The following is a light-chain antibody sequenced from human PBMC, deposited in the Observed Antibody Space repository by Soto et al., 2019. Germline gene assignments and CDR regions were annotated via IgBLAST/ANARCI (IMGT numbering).Light chain of an antibody. CDR1: QSVSSS. Sequence: EIVLTQSPATLSLSPGERATLSCRASQSVSSSLAWYQQKPGQTPRLLIYDASNRATGIPARFSGSGSGTDFTLTVSSLEPDYFAVYYCQQRSSWPLTFGGGTKVEIK. CDR2: DAS. V-gene: IGKV3-11*01. CDR3: QQRSSWPLT. J-gene: IGKJ4*01.